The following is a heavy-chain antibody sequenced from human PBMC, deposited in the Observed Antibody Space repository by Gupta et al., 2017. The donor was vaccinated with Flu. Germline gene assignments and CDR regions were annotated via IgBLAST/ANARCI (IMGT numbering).Heavy chain of an antibody. D-gene: IGHD2/OR15-2a*01. J-gene: IGHJ4*02. CDR1: GYNFSDYS. CDR2: INPKSGDT. CDR3: ARDLVHEFYVY. V-gene: IGHV1-2*02. Sequence: QVQLVQSGAEVRKPGASVKVSCKTSGYNFSDYSLHWVRQAPGQGLEWMGWINPKSGDTRYAQKFQGRVTMTRDTSISTAYMDLSRLRSDDTAVYFCARDLVHEFYVYWGQGTLVTVSS.